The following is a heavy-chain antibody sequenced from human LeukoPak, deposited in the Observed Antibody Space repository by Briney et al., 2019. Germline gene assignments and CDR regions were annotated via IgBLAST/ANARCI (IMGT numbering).Heavy chain of an antibody. CDR1: GFTFSSYG. J-gene: IGHJ4*02. Sequence: GGSLRLSCAASGFTFSSYGMHWVRQAPGKGLEWVAVIWYDGSNKYYADSVKGRFTISRDNSKNTLYLQMNSLRAEDTAVYYCASSDYGDYVSFDYWGQGTLVTVSS. V-gene: IGHV3-33*01. CDR3: ASSDYGDYVSFDY. D-gene: IGHD4-17*01. CDR2: IWYDGSNK.